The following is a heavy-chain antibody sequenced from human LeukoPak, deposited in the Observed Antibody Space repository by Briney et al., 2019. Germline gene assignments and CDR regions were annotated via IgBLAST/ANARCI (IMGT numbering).Heavy chain of an antibody. CDR3: AGESTSLTYYYYGMDV. D-gene: IGHD2-2*01. Sequence: SETLSLTCTVSGGSVSSGNYFWSWIRQPPGKGLEWIGYIYYSGSTNYNPSLKSRVTISVDTSKNQFSLKLSSVTAADTAVYYCAGESTSLTYYYYGMDVWGQGTTVTVSS. CDR1: GGSVSSGNYF. J-gene: IGHJ6*02. V-gene: IGHV4-61*01. CDR2: IYYSGST.